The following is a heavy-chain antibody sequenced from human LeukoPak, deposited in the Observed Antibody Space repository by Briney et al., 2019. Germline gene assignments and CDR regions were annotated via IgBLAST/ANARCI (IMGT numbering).Heavy chain of an antibody. CDR3: AREIPGELNAFDI. CDR2: IKEDGSRT. Sequence: PGGSLRLFCVASGFTFSSYWMTWVRQAPGRGLERVANIKEDGSRTYYMDSVKGRFTISRDNAKSSLYLQMNSLRAEDTAVYYCAREIPGELNAFDIWGQGTMVTVSS. CDR1: GFTFSSYW. D-gene: IGHD2-2*01. V-gene: IGHV3-7*01. J-gene: IGHJ3*02.